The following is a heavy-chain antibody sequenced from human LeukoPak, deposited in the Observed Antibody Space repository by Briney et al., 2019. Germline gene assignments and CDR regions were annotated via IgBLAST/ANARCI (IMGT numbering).Heavy chain of an antibody. Sequence: PGGSLRLSCAASGFTFSSYAMTWLRQAPGKGLDWVSTIVNSGGTKYYADSVKGRITISRDNSESTLYLQMKSLRAEDTAVYHCAKELNANWNYDAFDIWGQGTMVTVSS. CDR3: AKELNANWNYDAFDI. D-gene: IGHD1-7*01. CDR1: GFTFSSYA. CDR2: IVNSGGTK. V-gene: IGHV3-23*01. J-gene: IGHJ3*02.